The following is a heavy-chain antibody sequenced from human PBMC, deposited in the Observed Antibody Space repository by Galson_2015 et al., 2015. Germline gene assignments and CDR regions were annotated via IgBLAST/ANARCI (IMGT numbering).Heavy chain of an antibody. J-gene: IGHJ6*02. D-gene: IGHD5-24*01. Sequence: SVKVSCKASGGTFSSYAISWVRQAPGQGLEWMGGIIPIFGTANYAQKFQGRVTITADESTSTAYMELSRLRSDDTAVYYCARAQRWLQSGYYGMDVWGQGTTVTVSS. CDR3: ARAQRWLQSGYYGMDV. V-gene: IGHV1-69*13. CDR1: GGTFSSYA. CDR2: IIPIFGTA.